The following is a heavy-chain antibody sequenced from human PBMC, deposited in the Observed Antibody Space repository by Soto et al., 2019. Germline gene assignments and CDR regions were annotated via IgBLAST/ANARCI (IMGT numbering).Heavy chain of an antibody. J-gene: IGHJ4*02. Sequence: ASVKVSCKASGGTFSSYAISWVRQAPGQGLEWMGGIIPIFGTANYAQKFQGRVTITADESTSTAYMELSSLRSEDTAVYYCARVEDGTYYYDSSGYYYFDYWGQGTLVTVSS. CDR3: ARVEDGTYYYDSSGYYYFDY. CDR2: IIPIFGTA. V-gene: IGHV1-69*13. CDR1: GGTFSSYA. D-gene: IGHD3-22*01.